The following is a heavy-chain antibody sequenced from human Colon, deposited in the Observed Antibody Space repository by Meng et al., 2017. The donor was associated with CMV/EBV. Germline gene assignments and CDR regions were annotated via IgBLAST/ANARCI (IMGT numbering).Heavy chain of an antibody. CDR1: GGSISSSTYY. J-gene: IGHJ4*02. CDR2: IYYSGYT. D-gene: IGHD4-17*01. CDR3: ATDYGDYYFDR. V-gene: IGHV4-39*07. Sequence: QLALHESGPGLVKPSETLSLTCTVSGGSISSSTYYWGWIRQTPGKGLEWIGNIYYSGYTYYNPSLKSRLTISVDTSKNQFSLKLTSVTAADTAVYYCATDYGDYYFDRWGQGTLVTVSS.